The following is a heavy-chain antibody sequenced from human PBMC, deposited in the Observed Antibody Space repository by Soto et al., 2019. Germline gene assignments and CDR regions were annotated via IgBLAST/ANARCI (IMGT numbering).Heavy chain of an antibody. V-gene: IGHV3-7*01. CDR3: ARDGPDGRLWFGELLRWFDP. J-gene: IGHJ5*02. Sequence: PGGSLRLSCAASGFTFSRYWMIWVRQAPGKGLEWVANIKQDGSEKYYVDSVKGRFTISRDNAKNSLYLQMNSLRAEDTAVYYCARDGPDGRLWFGELLRWFDPWGQGTLVTVSS. CDR1: GFTFSRYW. CDR2: IKQDGSEK. D-gene: IGHD3-10*01.